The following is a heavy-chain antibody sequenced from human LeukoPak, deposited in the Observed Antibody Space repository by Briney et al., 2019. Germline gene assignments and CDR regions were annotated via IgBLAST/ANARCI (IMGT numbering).Heavy chain of an antibody. Sequence: ASVKASCKASGYTFTSYYMHWVRQAPGQGLEWMGIINPSGGSTSYAQKFQGRVTMTRDTSTSTVYMDLSSLRSEDTAVYYCARALRIETFGVRRYYYHAMNVWGQGTTVTVSS. V-gene: IGHV1-46*01. J-gene: IGHJ6*02. CDR1: GYTFTSYY. CDR2: INPSGGST. D-gene: IGHD3-3*01. CDR3: ARALRIETFGVRRYYYHAMNV.